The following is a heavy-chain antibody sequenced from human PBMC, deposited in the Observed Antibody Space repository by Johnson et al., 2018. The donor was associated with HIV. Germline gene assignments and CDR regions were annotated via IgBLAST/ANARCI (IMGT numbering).Heavy chain of an antibody. V-gene: IGHV3-30*04. Sequence: QEKLVESGGGVVQPGRSLRLSCAASGFTFSSYAMHWVRQAPGKGLEWVAVISYDGSNKYYADPVKGRFTISRDNSKNTLFLQMNSLRVEDTAVYYCARAYNYPIWGQGTMLTVSS. D-gene: IGHD1-1*01. CDR1: GFTFSSYA. CDR3: ARAYNYPI. J-gene: IGHJ3*02. CDR2: ISYDGSNK.